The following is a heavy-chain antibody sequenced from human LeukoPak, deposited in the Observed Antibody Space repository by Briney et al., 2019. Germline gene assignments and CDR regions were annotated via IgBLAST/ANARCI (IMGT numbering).Heavy chain of an antibody. D-gene: IGHD1-14*01. J-gene: IGHJ6*02. CDR2: IYYSGST. Sequence: PSETLSLTCAVSGGSISTYYWSWIRQPPGKGLEWVGYIYYSGSTKYNPSLQSRVTISVDTSKNQFSLRLTSVTAADTAVYYCARNGNRYTYRSDYYYGMDVWGQGTTVTVSS. V-gene: IGHV4-59*01. CDR1: GGSISTYY. CDR3: ARNGNRYTYRSDYYYGMDV.